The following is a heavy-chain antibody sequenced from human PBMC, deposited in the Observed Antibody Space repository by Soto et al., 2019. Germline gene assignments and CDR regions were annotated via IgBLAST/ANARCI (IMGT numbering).Heavy chain of an antibody. CDR2: IYYSGST. CDR1: GGSISSSSYY. D-gene: IGHD6-19*01. J-gene: IGHJ6*02. CDR3: ARLEVYSSGWYVGAPYYYYGMDV. Sequence: SDTLSLTCTVSGGSISSSSYYWGWIRQPPGKGLEWIGSIYYSGSTYYNPSLKSRVTISVDTSKNQFSLKLSSVTAADTAVYYCARLEVYSSGWYVGAPYYYYGMDVWGQGTTVTVSS. V-gene: IGHV4-39*01.